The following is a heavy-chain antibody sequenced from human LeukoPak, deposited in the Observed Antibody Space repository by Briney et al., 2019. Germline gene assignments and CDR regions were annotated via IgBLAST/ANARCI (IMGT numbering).Heavy chain of an antibody. Sequence: ASVKVSCKASGYTFTSYGISWVRQAPGQGLEWMGWISAYKGNTNYAQKLQGRVTMTTDTSTSTAYIERRSLRSDDTAVYYCARPLEPGSGCDSWGRGTLVTVSS. D-gene: IGHD3-22*01. J-gene: IGHJ5*01. V-gene: IGHV1-18*01. CDR2: ISAYKGNT. CDR1: GYTFTSYG. CDR3: ARPLEPGSGCDS.